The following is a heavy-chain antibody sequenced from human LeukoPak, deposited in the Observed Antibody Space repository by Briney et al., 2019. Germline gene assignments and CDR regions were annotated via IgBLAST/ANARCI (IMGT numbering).Heavy chain of an antibody. D-gene: IGHD3-10*01. V-gene: IGHV1-18*01. CDR3: AREPLGSYYGSGSYIDY. Sequence: GAAVKVSCKASGYTFTSYGISWVRQAPGQGLEWMGWISAYNGNTNYAQKLQGRVTMTTDTSTSTAYMELRSLRSDDTAVYYCAREPLGSYYGSGSYIDYWGQGTLVTVSS. CDR1: GYTFTSYG. CDR2: ISAYNGNT. J-gene: IGHJ4*02.